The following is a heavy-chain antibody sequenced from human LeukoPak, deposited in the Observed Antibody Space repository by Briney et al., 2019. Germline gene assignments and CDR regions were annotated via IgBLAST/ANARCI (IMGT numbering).Heavy chain of an antibody. CDR3: ARAGVYSSYEDNFDH. Sequence: PGGSLRLSCAASGFTFSSYGMHWVRQAPGKGLEWVAFIRYDGSNKYYADSVKGRFTISRDNSKNSLYLQMNSLRAEDTAVYYCARAGVYSSYEDNFDHWGQGTLVTVSS. J-gene: IGHJ4*02. V-gene: IGHV3-30*02. CDR1: GFTFSSYG. D-gene: IGHD5-12*01. CDR2: IRYDGSNK.